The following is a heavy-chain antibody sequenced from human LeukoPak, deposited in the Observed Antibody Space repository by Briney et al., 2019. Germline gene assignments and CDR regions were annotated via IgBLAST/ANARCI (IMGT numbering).Heavy chain of an antibody. V-gene: IGHV1-2*02. CDR1: GYTFTDYY. CDR2: INPNGGGT. J-gene: IGHJ1*01. D-gene: IGHD2-15*01. CDR3: AKSMSGGLGFFQS. Sequence: ASVKVSCKASGYTFTDYYLHWVRQAPGQGPEWMGWINPNGGGTNYAQNFQGRVTMTRDTSISTTYMELRSLRSDDTAVYYCAKSMSGGLGFFQSWGQGTLVTVSS.